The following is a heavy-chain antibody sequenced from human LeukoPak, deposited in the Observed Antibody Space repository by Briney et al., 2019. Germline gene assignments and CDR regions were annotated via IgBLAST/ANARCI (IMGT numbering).Heavy chain of an antibody. CDR2: ISAGGATI. CDR3: AKDSGGTYFYYYYYMDV. V-gene: IGHV3-23*01. CDR1: GFSFSIYA. Sequence: GGSLRLSCAASGFSFSIYAMSCVRQAPGKGLEWVSAISAGGATIYYADSVKGRFTVSRDNSKNTLYLHMSSLRAEDTAIYYCAKDSGGTYFYYYYYMDVWGKGTTVTVSS. J-gene: IGHJ6*03. D-gene: IGHD1-26*01.